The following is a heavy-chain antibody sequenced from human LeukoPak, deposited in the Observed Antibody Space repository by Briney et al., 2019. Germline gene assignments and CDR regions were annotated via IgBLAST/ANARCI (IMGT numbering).Heavy chain of an antibody. V-gene: IGHV3-23*01. CDR2: ISGSGGST. Sequence: GGSLRLSCAASGFTFSSYAMSWVRQAPGKGLEWVSAISGSGGSTYYADSVKGRFTISRDNSKNTLYLQMNSLRAEDTAVYYCANSPRGYSYDLGSWYFDYWGQGTLVTVSA. CDR1: GFTFSSYA. D-gene: IGHD5-18*01. CDR3: ANSPRGYSYDLGSWYFDY. J-gene: IGHJ4*02.